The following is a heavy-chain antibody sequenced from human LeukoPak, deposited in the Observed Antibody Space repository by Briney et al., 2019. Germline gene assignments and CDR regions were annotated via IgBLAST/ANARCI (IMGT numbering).Heavy chain of an antibody. CDR1: GGSISSSGSY. D-gene: IGHD2/OR15-2a*01. J-gene: IGHJ1*01. Sequence: SETLSLTCTVSGGSISSSGSYWGWIRQPPGKGLEWIGSIFHSGSTYYNPSLKSRVTISVERPKNQFSLKVSSVTAADTAVYYCARDSRLTQIQDWGQGTLVTVSS. V-gene: IGHV4-39*07. CDR3: ARDSRLTQIQD. CDR2: IFHSGST.